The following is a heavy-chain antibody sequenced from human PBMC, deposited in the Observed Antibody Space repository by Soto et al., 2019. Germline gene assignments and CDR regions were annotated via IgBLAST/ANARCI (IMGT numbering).Heavy chain of an antibody. CDR2: INAGNGNK. CDR1: GYTFTSYA. V-gene: IGHV1-3*01. Sequence: QVQLVQSGAEVKKPGASVKVSCKASGYTFTSYAMHWVRQAPGQRLEWMGWINAGNGNKKYSQKFQGRVTITRDTSASTAYMVLSSLRSDDTAVYYCARVGPTADFDYWGQGTLVTV. D-gene: IGHD4-4*01. CDR3: ARVGPTADFDY. J-gene: IGHJ4*02.